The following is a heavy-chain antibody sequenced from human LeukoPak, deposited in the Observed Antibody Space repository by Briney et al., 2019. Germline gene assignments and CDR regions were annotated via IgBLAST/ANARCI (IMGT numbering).Heavy chain of an antibody. CDR2: ISGSGGST. J-gene: IGHJ3*02. D-gene: IGHD6-19*01. CDR1: GFTFSSYA. Sequence: PGGSLRLSCAASGFTFSSYAMSWVRQAPGKGLEWVSAISGSGGSTYYADSVKGRFTISRDNSKNTLYLQMNSLRAEDTAVYYCAKAHAGYSSGWDAFDIWGQGTMVTVSS. V-gene: IGHV3-23*01. CDR3: AKAHAGYSSGWDAFDI.